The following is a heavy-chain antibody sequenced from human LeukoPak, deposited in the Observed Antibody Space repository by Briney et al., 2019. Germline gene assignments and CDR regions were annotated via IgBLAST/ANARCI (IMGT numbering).Heavy chain of an antibody. D-gene: IGHD2-8*01. J-gene: IGHJ4*02. Sequence: PGGSLRLSCAASGFTFSHYALHWVRQAPGKGLEWVALISYDGSNKYYADSVKGRFTISRDNSKNTLYLQMDSLRVEDTAVYYCARDRVVLMAYAYLDYWGQGTLVTVSS. CDR2: ISYDGSNK. CDR3: ARDRVVLMAYAYLDY. CDR1: GFTFSHYA. V-gene: IGHV3-30-3*01.